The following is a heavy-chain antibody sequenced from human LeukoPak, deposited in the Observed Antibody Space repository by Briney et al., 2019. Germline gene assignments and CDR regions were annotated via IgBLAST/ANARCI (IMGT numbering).Heavy chain of an antibody. V-gene: IGHV3-66*04. D-gene: IGHD1-7*01. CDR1: GLIVNSNF. CDR2: LHSGCRT. Sequence: GGSVRLLCAACGLIVNSNFKSWARQAPGKGLEWVSVLHSGCRTQYGDSVNGRFTISKDSSKNTVYLQMNRLRAEDTAVYYCARHERELSRGYYSVDWGQGTLAIVSS. CDR3: ARHERELSRGYYSVD. J-gene: IGHJ4*02.